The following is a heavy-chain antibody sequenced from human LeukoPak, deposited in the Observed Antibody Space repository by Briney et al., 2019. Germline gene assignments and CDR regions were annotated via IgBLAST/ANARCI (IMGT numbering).Heavy chain of an antibody. CDR2: INSDGSST. J-gene: IGHJ4*02. CDR1: GFTFSSYW. Sequence: GGSLRLSCAASGFTFSSYWMHWVRQAPGKGLVWVSRINSDGSSTSYADSVKGRFTISRDNAKNSLYLQMNSLRAEDTALYYCAKDKRGYYDSSGYYEVYFDYWGQGTLVTVSS. D-gene: IGHD3-22*01. V-gene: IGHV3-74*01. CDR3: AKDKRGYYDSSGYYEVYFDY.